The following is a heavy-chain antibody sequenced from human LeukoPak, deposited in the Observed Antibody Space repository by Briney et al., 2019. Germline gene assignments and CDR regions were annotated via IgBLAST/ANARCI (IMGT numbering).Heavy chain of an antibody. J-gene: IGHJ3*02. V-gene: IGHV3-11*04. CDR3: ARRDWVSGAVRAFDI. Sequence: GGSLRLSCVGSGFTFSDYYMSWIRQVPGKGLEWVSYISNASVDKYYVDSVRGRFTISRDNAKKSMYLQMSGLRVEDTAVYYCARRDWVSGAVRAFDIWGQGTMVTVSS. CDR1: GFTFSDYY. CDR2: ISNASVDK. D-gene: IGHD3-3*01.